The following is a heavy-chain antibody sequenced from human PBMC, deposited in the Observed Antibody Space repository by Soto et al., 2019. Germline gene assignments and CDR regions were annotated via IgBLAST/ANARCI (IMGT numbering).Heavy chain of an antibody. D-gene: IGHD3-10*01. CDR2: ISHSGST. CDR1: GGSLSSRNW. V-gene: IGHV4-4*02. Sequence: QVQLLGSGPGLVKPSGTLSLICAVSGGSLSSRNWWSWFRQPPGKGLEWIGGISHSGSTNYSPSLKRRVTLSIDKSKNQFSLRLTYVNAADTAVYYCEREQENQGTYYQYGMDVWGQGTMVTVSS. J-gene: IGHJ6*02. CDR3: EREQENQGTYYQYGMDV.